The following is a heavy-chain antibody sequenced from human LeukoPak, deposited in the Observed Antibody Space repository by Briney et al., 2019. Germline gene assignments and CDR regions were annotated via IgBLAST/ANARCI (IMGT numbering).Heavy chain of an antibody. Sequence: GGSLRLSCAASGFTFSSYSMNWVRQAPGKGLEWVSSISSSSSYIYYADSVKGRFTISRDNAKNTLYLQMNSLRAEDTAVYYCAGGDGGSRPSKWGQGTLVTVSS. CDR3: AGGDGGSRPSK. CDR2: ISSSSSYI. D-gene: IGHD2-15*01. CDR1: GFTFSSYS. J-gene: IGHJ4*02. V-gene: IGHV3-21*01.